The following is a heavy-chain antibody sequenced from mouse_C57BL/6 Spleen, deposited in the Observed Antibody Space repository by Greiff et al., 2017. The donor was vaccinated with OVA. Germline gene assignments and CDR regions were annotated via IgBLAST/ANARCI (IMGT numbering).Heavy chain of an antibody. CDR3: AGITTVVAHLDY. J-gene: IGHJ2*01. CDR2: IDPEDGET. V-gene: IGHV14-2*01. D-gene: IGHD1-1*01. Sequence: EVQLQESGAELVKPGASVKLSCTASGFNIKDYYMHWVKQRTEQGLEWIGRIDPEDGETKYAPKFQGKATLTADTSSNTAYLQLSSLTSEDTAVYYCAGITTVVAHLDYWGQGTTLTVSS. CDR1: GFNIKDYY.